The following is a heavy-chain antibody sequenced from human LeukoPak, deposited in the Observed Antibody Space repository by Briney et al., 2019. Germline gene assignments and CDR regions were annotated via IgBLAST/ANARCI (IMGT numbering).Heavy chain of an antibody. J-gene: IGHJ4*02. V-gene: IGHV4-61*02. CDR2: IYPSGST. CDR1: GESISSGSFY. CDR3: ARDVLAAPGTFDY. Sequence: SETLSLTCSVSGESISSGSFYWSWIRQPAGRGVEWIGRIYPSGSTNYNPSLKSRVTISLDTSKNQFSLKLSSVTAADTAVYYCARDVLAAPGTFDYWGQGALVTVSS. D-gene: IGHD6-13*01.